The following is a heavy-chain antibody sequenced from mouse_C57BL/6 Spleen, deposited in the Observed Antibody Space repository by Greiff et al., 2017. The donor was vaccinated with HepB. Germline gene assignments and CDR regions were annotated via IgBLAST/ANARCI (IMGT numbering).Heavy chain of an antibody. CDR1: GFRFNTYA. V-gene: IGHV10-1*01. Sequence: GGGLVQPKGSLKLSCAASGFRFNTYAMNWVRQAPGKGLEWVARIRSKSNNYATYYADSVKDRFTISRDDSESMLYLQMNNLKTEDTAMYYCVRRGGAYWGQGTLVTVSA. CDR3: VRRGGAY. J-gene: IGHJ3*01. CDR2: IRSKSNNYAT.